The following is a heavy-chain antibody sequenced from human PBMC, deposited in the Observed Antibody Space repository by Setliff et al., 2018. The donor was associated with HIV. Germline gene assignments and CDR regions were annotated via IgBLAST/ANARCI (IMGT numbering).Heavy chain of an antibody. V-gene: IGHV3-20*04. J-gene: IGHJ3*02. CDR1: GFTFDDYG. Sequence: LRLSCAASGFTFDDYGMSWVRQAPGKGLEWVSGINWNGGSTGYADSAKGRFTISRDNAKNSLYLQMNSLRAEDTALYYCARGSGMDSSSWYGDAFDIWGQGTMVTVSS. CDR3: ARGSGMDSSSWYGDAFDI. CDR2: INWNGGST. D-gene: IGHD6-13*01.